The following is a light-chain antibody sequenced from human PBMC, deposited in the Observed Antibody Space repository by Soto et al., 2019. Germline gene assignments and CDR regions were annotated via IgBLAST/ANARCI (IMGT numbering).Light chain of an antibody. CDR2: DTS. V-gene: IGKV3-11*01. J-gene: IGKJ1*01. CDR3: HQRCDGHPT. Sequence: EIVLTQSPATLSLSPGERATLSCRASQTVGSYLAWFRQTPGQAPRLLIYDTSIRATGIPARFSASGSGTDFTLTISHRGAEHVAVYYYHQRCDGHPTVGQGPKG. CDR1: QTVGSY.